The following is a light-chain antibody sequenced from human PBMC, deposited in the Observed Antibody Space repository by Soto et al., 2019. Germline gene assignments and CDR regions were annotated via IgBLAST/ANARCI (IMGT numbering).Light chain of an antibody. CDR1: SSDVGGYNY. CDR2: EVS. Sequence: QSALTQPASVSGSPGQSITISCTGTSSDVGGYNYVSRYQQHPGKVPKLMIYEVSNRPSGISNRFSGSKSGNTASLTISGLQADDEADYYCSSYTSSTTLIFGGGTKVTVL. CDR3: SSYTSSTTLI. V-gene: IGLV2-14*01. J-gene: IGLJ2*01.